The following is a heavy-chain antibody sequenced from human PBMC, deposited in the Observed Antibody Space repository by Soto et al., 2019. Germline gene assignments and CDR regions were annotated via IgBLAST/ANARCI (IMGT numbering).Heavy chain of an antibody. V-gene: IGHV1-2*04. CDR3: ARARLEQKGIFGVVRYGMDV. CDR1: GYTFTGYY. D-gene: IGHD3-3*01. CDR2: INPNSGGT. Sequence: ASVKVSCKASGYTFTGYYMHCVRQAPGQGLEWMGWINPNSGGTNYAQKFQGWVTMTRDTSISTAYMELSRLRSDDTAVYYCARARLEQKGIFGVVRYGMDVWGQGTTVTVSS. J-gene: IGHJ6*02.